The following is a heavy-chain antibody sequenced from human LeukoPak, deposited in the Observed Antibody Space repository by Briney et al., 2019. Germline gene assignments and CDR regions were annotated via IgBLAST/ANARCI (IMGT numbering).Heavy chain of an antibody. J-gene: IGHJ4*02. CDR3: ADYGVSGVRNNFY. CDR2: ISVASIT. D-gene: IGHD3-3*01. V-gene: IGHV3-23*01. CDR1: GLAFSSYT. Sequence: PGGSLRLSCAASGLAFSSYTMNWVRQPPGKGLEWVSTISVASITFYADSVKGRFTISRDNSRNTVYLQMTCLRADDTAVYYCADYGVSGVRNNFYWGQGTLVTVSS.